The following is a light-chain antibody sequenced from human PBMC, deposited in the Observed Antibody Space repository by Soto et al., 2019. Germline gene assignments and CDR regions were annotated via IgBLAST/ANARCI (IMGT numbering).Light chain of an antibody. Sequence: QSALTQPPSASGTPGQRVTISCSGTSSNIGSNSVNWYQQLPGTAPKLLIYTNNQRPSGVPDRFSGSKSGTSASLAISGLQSADEGDYYCAAWDDGLSGYVFGTGTKLTVL. CDR2: TNN. V-gene: IGLV1-44*01. CDR3: AAWDDGLSGYV. J-gene: IGLJ1*01. CDR1: SSNIGSNS.